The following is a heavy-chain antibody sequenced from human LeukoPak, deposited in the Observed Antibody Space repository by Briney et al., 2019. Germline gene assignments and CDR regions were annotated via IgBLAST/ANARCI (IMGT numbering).Heavy chain of an antibody. V-gene: IGHV3-11*01. CDR1: GFTFSDHY. D-gene: IGHD4-17*01. CDR2: ITSSGSTT. Sequence: GGSLRLSCVASGFTFSDHYMSWFRQSPGKGLEWLSYITSSGSTTDYADSVKGRFTISRDNAKNSMFLQMNSLKPEDTAVYYCARDPDYGDPEWGQGTLVTVSS. CDR3: ARDPDYGDPE. J-gene: IGHJ4*02.